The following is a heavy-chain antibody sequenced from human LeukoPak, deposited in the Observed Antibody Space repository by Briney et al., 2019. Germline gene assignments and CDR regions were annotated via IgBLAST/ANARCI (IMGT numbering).Heavy chain of an antibody. J-gene: IGHJ4*02. CDR1: GFTFSSYG. CDR2: ISYDGSNK. D-gene: IGHD3-22*01. CDR3: ATHYYDSSGAKDY. V-gene: IGHV3-30*03. Sequence: GGSLRLSCVASGFTFSSYGMHWVRQAPGKGLEWVAVISYDGSNKYYADSVKGRFTISRDNSKNTLHLQMNSLRAEDTAVYYCATHYYDSSGAKDYWGQGTLVTVSS.